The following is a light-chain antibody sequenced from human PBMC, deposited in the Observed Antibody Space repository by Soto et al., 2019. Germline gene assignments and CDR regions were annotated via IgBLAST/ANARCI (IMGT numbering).Light chain of an antibody. V-gene: IGKV1-27*01. Sequence: DIQMTQSPSSLSASVGDRVTITCRASQGISNYLAWYQQKPGRVPKLLIYAASTLQSGVPSRFSGSGSGTDFTLTISSLQPEVVATYYCQRYNSAPQTFRQGTKVEIK. CDR3: QRYNSAPQT. J-gene: IGKJ1*01. CDR2: AAS. CDR1: QGISNY.